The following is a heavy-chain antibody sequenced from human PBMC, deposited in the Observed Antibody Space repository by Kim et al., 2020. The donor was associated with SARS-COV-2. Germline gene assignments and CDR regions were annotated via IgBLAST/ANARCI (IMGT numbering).Heavy chain of an antibody. V-gene: IGHV3-23*01. J-gene: IGHJ4*02. Sequence: ADSVKGRFTISRDNSKNTLYLQMNSLRAEDTAVYYCAKVAGYGSGAKYDYWGQGTLVTVSS. D-gene: IGHD3-10*01. CDR3: AKVAGYGSGAKYDY.